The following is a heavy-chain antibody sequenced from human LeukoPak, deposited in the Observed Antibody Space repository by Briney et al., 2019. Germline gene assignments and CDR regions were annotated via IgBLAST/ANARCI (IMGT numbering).Heavy chain of an antibody. CDR2: ITGSDGST. Sequence: PGGSLRLSCAASGFTFNNYAMSWVRQAPGKGLEWVSSITGSDGSTYYADSVKGRFTISRDNSKNTLYLQMNSLRAEDTAVYYCAKRDSSGYYYFDYWGQGTLVTVSS. V-gene: IGHV3-23*01. D-gene: IGHD3-22*01. CDR3: AKRDSSGYYYFDY. J-gene: IGHJ4*02. CDR1: GFTFNNYA.